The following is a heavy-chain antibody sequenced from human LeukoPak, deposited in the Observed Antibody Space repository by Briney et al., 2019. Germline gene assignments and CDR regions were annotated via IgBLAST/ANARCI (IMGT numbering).Heavy chain of an antibody. CDR2: IYYSGST. Sequence: PSETLSLTCTVSGGSISSSSYYWGWIRQPPGKGLEWIGSIYYSGSTYYNPSLKSRVTISVDTSKNQFSLKLSSVTAADTAVYYCARVWGSSSFYWYYYYMDVWGKGTTVTVSS. J-gene: IGHJ6*03. CDR3: ARVWGSSSFYWYYYYMDV. V-gene: IGHV4-39*07. D-gene: IGHD6-13*01. CDR1: GGSISSSSYY.